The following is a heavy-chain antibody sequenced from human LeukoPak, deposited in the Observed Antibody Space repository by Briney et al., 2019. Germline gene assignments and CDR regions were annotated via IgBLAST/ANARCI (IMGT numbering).Heavy chain of an antibody. V-gene: IGHV4-39*07. CDR2: IYYSGST. D-gene: IGHD1-26*01. J-gene: IGHJ4*02. CDR3: ARRARRAMRELPGFFDY. Sequence: SETLSLTCTVSGGSISSSNYYWGWIRQPPGKGLEWIGSIYYSGSTYYNPSLKSRVTISVDTSKNQFSLKLNSVTAADTAVYYCARRARRAMRELPGFFDYWGQGTLVTVSS. CDR1: GGSISSSNYY.